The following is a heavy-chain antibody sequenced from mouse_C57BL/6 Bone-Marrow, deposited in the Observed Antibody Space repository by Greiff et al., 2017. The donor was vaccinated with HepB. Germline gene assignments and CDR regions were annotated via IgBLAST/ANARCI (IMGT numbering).Heavy chain of an antibody. Sequence: DVQLVESGGDLVKPGGSLKLSCAASGFTFSSYGMSWVRQTPDKRLEWVATISSGGSYTYYPDSVKGRFTISRDNAENTLYLQMSSLQSEDTAMYYCARHAPYWLIDYWGQGTTLTVSS. V-gene: IGHV5-6*01. D-gene: IGHD1-1*01. CDR3: ARHAPYWLIDY. CDR1: GFTFSSYG. CDR2: ISSGGSYT. J-gene: IGHJ2*01.